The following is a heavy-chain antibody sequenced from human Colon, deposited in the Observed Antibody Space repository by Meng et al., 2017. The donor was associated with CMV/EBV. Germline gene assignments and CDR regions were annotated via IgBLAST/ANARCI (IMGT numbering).Heavy chain of an antibody. CDR3: ARGRRYCTSDSCYIFDS. CDR1: GVILSSMY. J-gene: IGHJ4*02. Sequence: GGSLRLSCAASGVILSSMYMNWVRQTPGKGLEWVALLYSGNTTKYADSVTGRFTISRDSSKNTLYLQMNNVRPEVTAIYYCARGRRYCTSDSCYIFDSWGQGTLVTVSS. CDR2: LYSGNTT. V-gene: IGHV3-66*02. D-gene: IGHD2-2*02.